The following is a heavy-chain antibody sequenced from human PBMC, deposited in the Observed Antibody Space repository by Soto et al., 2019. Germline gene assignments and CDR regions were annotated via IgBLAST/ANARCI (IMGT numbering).Heavy chain of an antibody. V-gene: IGHV4-39*01. Sequence: QMQLQESGPGLVKPSETLSLTCTVSGGSIRESGFYWGWIRQPPGKGLEWIGSIYFNGRTYHNPSLKIRVTLSLDASKNQFSLKLISVTAADTAVYYCARSLMDVWGKGTTVTVSS. CDR1: GGSIRESGFY. CDR2: IYFNGRT. J-gene: IGHJ6*03. CDR3: ARSLMDV.